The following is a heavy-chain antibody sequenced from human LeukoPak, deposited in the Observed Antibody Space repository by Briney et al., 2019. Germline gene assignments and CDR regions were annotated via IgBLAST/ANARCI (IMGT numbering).Heavy chain of an antibody. CDR3: ASGIAANQGHDY. CDR1: GGSISSGDYY. Sequence: PSQTLSLTCTVSGGSISSGDYYWSWIRQPPGKGLEWIGYIYYSGSTYYNPSLKSRVTISVDTSKNQFSLKLSSVTAADTAVYYCASGIAANQGHDYWGQGTLVTVSS. V-gene: IGHV4-30-4*08. J-gene: IGHJ4*02. D-gene: IGHD6-13*01. CDR2: IYYSGST.